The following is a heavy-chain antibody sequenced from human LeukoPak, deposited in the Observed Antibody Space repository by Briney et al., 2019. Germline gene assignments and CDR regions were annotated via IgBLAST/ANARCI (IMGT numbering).Heavy chain of an antibody. V-gene: IGHV3-7*01. Sequence: AGGSLRLSCAASGFTFNTYGMSWVRQAPGKGLEWVANIKKDGSEKYYADSVKGRFTISRDNAKNSLYLLLNSLRVEDTAVYYCARLGAGSSWSCDDYWGQGTLVTVSS. D-gene: IGHD6-13*01. CDR2: IKKDGSEK. CDR3: ARLGAGSSWSCDDY. J-gene: IGHJ4*02. CDR1: GFTFNTYG.